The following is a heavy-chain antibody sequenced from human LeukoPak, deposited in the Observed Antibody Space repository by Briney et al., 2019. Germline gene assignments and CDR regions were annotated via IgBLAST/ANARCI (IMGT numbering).Heavy chain of an antibody. J-gene: IGHJ5*02. Sequence: GASVKVSCKASGYTFSSYGISWVRQAPGQGLEWMGWISVDNGNTHYAHNRQGRVTMTTDTSTSTAYMELKSLRSDDTAVYYCARDEARYSSGYYQNWFDPWGQGTLVTVSS. CDR1: GYTFSSYG. CDR3: ARDEARYSSGYYQNWFDP. CDR2: ISVDNGNT. V-gene: IGHV1-18*01. D-gene: IGHD3-22*01.